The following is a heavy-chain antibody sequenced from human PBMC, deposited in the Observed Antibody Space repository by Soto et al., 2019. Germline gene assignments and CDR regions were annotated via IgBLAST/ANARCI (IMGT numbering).Heavy chain of an antibody. CDR2: IIPIFGTA. Sequence: QVQLVQSRAEVKKPESSVMVSCKASGGTFSSYAISWVRQAPGQGLEWMGGIIPIFGTANYAQKFQGRVTITADESTSTAYMELSSLRSEDTAVYYCARDRDSSSRANWFDPWGQGTLVTVSS. D-gene: IGHD6-13*01. J-gene: IGHJ5*02. CDR1: GGTFSSYA. V-gene: IGHV1-69*01. CDR3: ARDRDSSSRANWFDP.